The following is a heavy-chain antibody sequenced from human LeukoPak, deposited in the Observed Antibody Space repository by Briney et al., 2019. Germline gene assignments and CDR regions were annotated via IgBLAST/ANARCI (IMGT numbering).Heavy chain of an antibody. CDR1: GFTFSSYE. V-gene: IGHV3-48*03. D-gene: IGHD5-18*01. Sequence: GGALRLSCSASGFTFSSYEMNWVRQAPGKVLEWVSYISSSGSTIYYADSVKGRFTISRDNAKNSLYLQMNSLRAEDTAVYYCARVEGYSYGHIDYWGQGTLVTVSS. CDR2: ISSSGSTI. J-gene: IGHJ4*02. CDR3: ARVEGYSYGHIDY.